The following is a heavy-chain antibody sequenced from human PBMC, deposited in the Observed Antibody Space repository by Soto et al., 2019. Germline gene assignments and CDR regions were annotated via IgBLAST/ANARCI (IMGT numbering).Heavy chain of an antibody. D-gene: IGHD1-20*01. J-gene: IGHJ4*02. Sequence: PGWSLRLSFEASGFTFSSYPMHWVRQAPGKGLEWVTVISYDGGNQYYADSVKALFTISRDNSKDTLALQMHSLRSDDTDVYFCARGPITQTSFIDHWGQGTLVTVPS. CDR2: ISYDGGNQ. CDR1: GFTFSSYP. CDR3: ARGPITQTSFIDH. V-gene: IGHV3-30-3*01.